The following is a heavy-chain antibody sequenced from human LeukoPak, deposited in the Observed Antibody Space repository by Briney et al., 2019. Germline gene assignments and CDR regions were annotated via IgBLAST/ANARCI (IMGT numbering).Heavy chain of an antibody. J-gene: IGHJ3*02. CDR2: INHSGST. V-gene: IGHV4-34*01. CDR1: GGSFSGYY. D-gene: IGHD1-26*01. Sequence: SETLSLTCAVYGGSFSGYYWSWIRQPPGKGLEWIGEINHSGSTNYNPSLKSRVTISVGTSKNQFSLKLSSVTAADTAVYYCARRGSYYVGSAFDIWGQGTMVTVSS. CDR3: ARRGSYYVGSAFDI.